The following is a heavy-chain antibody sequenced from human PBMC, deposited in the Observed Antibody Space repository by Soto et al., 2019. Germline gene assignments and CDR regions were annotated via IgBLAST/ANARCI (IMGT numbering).Heavy chain of an antibody. D-gene: IGHD4-4*01. J-gene: IGHJ4*02. Sequence: QVQLQESGPGLVKPSETLSLTCTVSGGTISGYDWSWIRQAPGKGLEWIAYIYNSGTTNYNPSLKSRVTISEDSPKNQISLKLSSVTAADTAVYYCARHRRTTGAKFYFDSWGQGALVTVSS. CDR1: GGTISGYD. CDR2: IYNSGTT. CDR3: ARHRRTTGAKFYFDS. V-gene: IGHV4-59*08.